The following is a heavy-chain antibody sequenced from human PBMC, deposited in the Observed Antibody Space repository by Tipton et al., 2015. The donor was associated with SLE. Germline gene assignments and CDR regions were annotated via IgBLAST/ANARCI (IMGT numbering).Heavy chain of an antibody. CDR1: GYTFTSYG. J-gene: IGHJ4*02. CDR2: ISAYNGNT. D-gene: IGHD3-3*01. CDR3: ARVKGLRFLEWLPHNWGDY. Sequence: QVQLVQSGAEVKKPGASVKVSCKASGYTFTSYGISWVRQAPGQGLGWMGWISAYNGNTNYAQKLQGRVTMTTDTSTSTAYMELRSLRSDDTAVYYCARVKGLRFLEWLPHNWGDYWGQGTLVTVSS. V-gene: IGHV1-18*01.